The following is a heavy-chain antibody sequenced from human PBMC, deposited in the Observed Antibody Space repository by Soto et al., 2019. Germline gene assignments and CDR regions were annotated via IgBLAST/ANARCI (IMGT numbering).Heavy chain of an antibody. D-gene: IGHD3-22*01. CDR1: GGSISSGGYS. CDR3: ARVGGVTMMGDAFDI. CDR2: IYHSGST. J-gene: IGHJ3*02. V-gene: IGHV4-30-2*01. Sequence: SETLSLTCAVSGGSISSGGYSWSWIRQPPGKGLEGIGYIYHSGSTYYNPSLKSRVTISVDRSKNQFSLKLSSVTAADTAVYYCARVGGVTMMGDAFDIWGQGTMVTVSS.